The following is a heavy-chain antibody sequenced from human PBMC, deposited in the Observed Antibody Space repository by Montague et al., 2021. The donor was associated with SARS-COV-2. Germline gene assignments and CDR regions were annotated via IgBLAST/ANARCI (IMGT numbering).Heavy chain of an antibody. CDR3: ASSGITLTGLDAFDI. CDR2: TYYRSKWDS. J-gene: IGHJ3*02. CDR1: GDSVSSKSVA. V-gene: IGHV6-1*01. D-gene: IGHD3-9*01. Sequence: CAISGDSVSSKSVAWNWIRQSPSRGLEWLGWTYYRSKWDSDYAESVKRRLVITPDTSKNQVSLQLNSVIPEDTAVYFCASSGITLTGLDAFDIWGQGTMVTVSS.